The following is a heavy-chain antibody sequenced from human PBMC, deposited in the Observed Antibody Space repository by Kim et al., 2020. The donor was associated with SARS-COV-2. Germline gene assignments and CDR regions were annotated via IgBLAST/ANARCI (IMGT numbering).Heavy chain of an antibody. J-gene: IGHJ4*02. D-gene: IGHD2-2*01. CDR3: ALGAPATPTYFDY. Sequence: YSPSFQGQVTISADKSISTAYLQWSSLKASDTAMYYCALGAPATPTYFDYWGQGTLVTVSS. V-gene: IGHV5-51*01.